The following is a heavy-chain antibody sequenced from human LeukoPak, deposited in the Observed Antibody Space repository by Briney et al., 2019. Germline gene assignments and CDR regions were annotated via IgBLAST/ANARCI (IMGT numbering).Heavy chain of an antibody. J-gene: IGHJ3*02. CDR2: INPNSGGT. CDR1: RYTFTVYY. Sequence: ASLKVSRKASRYTFTVYYMHWVRHAPEQGLEWMGWINPNSGGTNYAQKFQGRVTMTRDTSISTAYMELSRLRSDDTAVYYCARDARAYYYGSSGYCRDAFDIWGQGTMVTVSS. CDR3: ARDARAYYYGSSGYCRDAFDI. V-gene: IGHV1-2*02. D-gene: IGHD3-22*01.